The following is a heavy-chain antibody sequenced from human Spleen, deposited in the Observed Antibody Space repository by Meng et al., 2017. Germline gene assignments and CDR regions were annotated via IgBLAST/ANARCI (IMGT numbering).Heavy chain of an antibody. CDR1: GFTFSSYE. V-gene: IGHV3-48*03. D-gene: IGHD3-10*01. Sequence: GESLKISCAASGFTFSSYEMNWVRQAPGKGLEWVSYISSSGSTIYYADSVKGRFTISRDNAKNSLYLQMNSLRAEDTAVYYCARGLRRLLWFRELLGFDYWGQGTLVTVSS. CDR2: ISSSGSTI. CDR3: ARGLRRLLWFRELLGFDY. J-gene: IGHJ4*02.